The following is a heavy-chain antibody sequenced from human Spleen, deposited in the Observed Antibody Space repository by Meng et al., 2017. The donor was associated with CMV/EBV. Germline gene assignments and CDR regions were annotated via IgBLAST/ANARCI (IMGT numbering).Heavy chain of an antibody. CDR3: AGISVVPAAIRMAQHAIYGMDV. CDR2: INHSGST. V-gene: IGHV4-61*01. J-gene: IGHJ6*02. D-gene: IGHD2-2*02. CDR1: GDSVSSGRYY. Sequence: SETLSLTCSVSGDSVSSGRYYWSWIRQPPGKGLEWIGEINHSGSTNYNPSLKSRVTISVDTSKNQFSLKLSSVTAADTAVYYCAGISVVPAAIRMAQHAIYGMDVWGQGTTVTVSS.